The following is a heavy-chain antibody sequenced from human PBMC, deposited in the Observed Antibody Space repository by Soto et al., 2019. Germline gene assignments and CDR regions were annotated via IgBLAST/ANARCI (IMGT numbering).Heavy chain of an antibody. CDR3: ARVYYDFWSGYGGYYYGMDV. CDR1: GYTFTSYD. CDR2: MNPNSGNT. D-gene: IGHD3-3*01. Sequence: ASVKVSCKASGYTFTSYDINWVRQATGQGLEWMGWMNPNSGNTGYAQKFQGRVTMTRNTSISTAYMELSSLRSEDTAVYYCARVYYDFWSGYGGYYYGMDVWGQGTTVTVSS. V-gene: IGHV1-8*01. J-gene: IGHJ6*02.